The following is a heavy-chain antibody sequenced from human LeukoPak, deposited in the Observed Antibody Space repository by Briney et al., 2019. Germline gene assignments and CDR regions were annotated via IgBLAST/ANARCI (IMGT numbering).Heavy chain of an antibody. V-gene: IGHV3-23*01. D-gene: IGHD3-22*01. J-gene: IGHJ3*02. CDR2: ISGSSGST. CDR1: GFTFSSYA. CDR3: AKERITMIVVVIPDAFDI. Sequence: GGSLRLSCAASGFTFSSYAMSWVRQAPGKGLEWVSAISGSSGSTYYADSVKGRFTISRDNSKNTLCLQMNSLRAEDTAVYYCAKERITMIVVVIPDAFDIWGQGTMVTVSS.